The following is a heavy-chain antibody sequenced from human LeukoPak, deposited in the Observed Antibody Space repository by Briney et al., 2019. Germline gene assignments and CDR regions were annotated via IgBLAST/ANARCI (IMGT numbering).Heavy chain of an antibody. CDR1: GASISSGGYY. Sequence: SETLSLTCTVSGASISSGGYYWNWIRQSPATCLEWIGFIYHGGSSYYNPSLKSRVTISVDTSKNQFSLKLSSVTAADTAVYYCARDRTLHDDGVVIWFDPWGQGTLVTVSS. D-gene: IGHD4-17*01. CDR3: ARDRTLHDDGVVIWFDP. V-gene: IGHV4-30-2*06. CDR2: IYHGGSS. J-gene: IGHJ5*02.